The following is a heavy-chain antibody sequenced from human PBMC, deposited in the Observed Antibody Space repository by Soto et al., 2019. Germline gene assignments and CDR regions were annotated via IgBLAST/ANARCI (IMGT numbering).Heavy chain of an antibody. D-gene: IGHD4-17*01. CDR1: CGSISSGGYY. CDR2: IYYSGST. J-gene: IGHJ4*02. CDR3: ARAYGDYEGFDY. Sequence: SETLSLTCTVSCGSISSGGYYWSWIRQHPGKGLEWIGYIYYSGSTYYNPSLKSRVTISVDTSKNQFSLKLSSVTAADTAVYYCARAYGDYEGFDYWGQGTLVTVSS. V-gene: IGHV4-31*03.